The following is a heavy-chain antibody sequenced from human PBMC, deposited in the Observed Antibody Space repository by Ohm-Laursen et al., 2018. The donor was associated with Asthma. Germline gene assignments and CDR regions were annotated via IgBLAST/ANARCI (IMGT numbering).Heavy chain of an antibody. D-gene: IGHD1-26*01. CDR3: ARGGSGSYFVPPGYYGMDV. CDR1: GYTFSRYS. CDR2: ISTASTFI. Sequence: SLRLSCTASGYTFSRYSIHWVRQFPGKGLEWVASISTASTFIYYADSVRGRFTTSRDNAKNSLYLQMNSLRDEDTAVYYCARGGSGSYFVPPGYYGMDVWGQGTTVTVSS. V-gene: IGHV3-21*01. J-gene: IGHJ6*02.